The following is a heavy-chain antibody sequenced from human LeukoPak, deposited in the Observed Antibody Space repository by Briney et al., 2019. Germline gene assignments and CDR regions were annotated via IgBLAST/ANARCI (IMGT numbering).Heavy chain of an antibody. CDR1: GGSISSYY. J-gene: IGHJ4*02. Sequence: SETLSLTCTVSGGSISSYYWSWIRQPPGKGLEWIGYIYYSGSTNYNPSLKSRVTISVDTSKNQFSLKLSSVTAADTAVYYCARSGGYSSAIFGYWGQGTLVTVSS. CDR2: IYYSGST. D-gene: IGHD6-19*01. V-gene: IGHV4-59*08. CDR3: ARSGGYSSAIFGY.